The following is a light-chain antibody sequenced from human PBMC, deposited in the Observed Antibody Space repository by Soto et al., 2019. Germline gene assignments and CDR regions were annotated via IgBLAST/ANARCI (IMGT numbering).Light chain of an antibody. CDR3: QQYNNYPWT. CDR2: HAY. J-gene: IGKJ1*01. Sequence: DIQMTQSPSTLSASVGDRVTLTCRASQSISSWLAWYQQKPGKAPKLLIYHAYSLESGVPSRFSGSESGTEFTLTINRLQPDDFANYYCQQYNNYPWTFGQGTKVEIK. CDR1: QSISSW. V-gene: IGKV1-5*01.